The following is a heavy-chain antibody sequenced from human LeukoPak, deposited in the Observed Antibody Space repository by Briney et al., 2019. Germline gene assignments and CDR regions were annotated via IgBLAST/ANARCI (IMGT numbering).Heavy chain of an antibody. CDR1: GFTFSNYW. Sequence: PGGSLRLSCAASGFTFSNYWMSWVRQAPGEGLEWVANIKQDGSDKYYVDSVKGRFTISRDNAKNSLYLQMDSLRVEDTAVYYCATEQSRAFDSWGQGTLVTVSS. CDR3: ATEQSRAFDS. CDR2: IKQDGSDK. V-gene: IGHV3-7*03. J-gene: IGHJ4*02. D-gene: IGHD4-11*01.